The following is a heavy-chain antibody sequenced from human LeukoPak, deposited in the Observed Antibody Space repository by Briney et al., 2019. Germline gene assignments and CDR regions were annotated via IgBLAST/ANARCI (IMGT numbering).Heavy chain of an antibody. CDR1: GFTFSTYW. D-gene: IGHD4-17*01. CDR2: INQDGSGK. J-gene: IGHJ4*02. V-gene: IGHV3-7*03. CDR3: ARAVTSTEGY. Sequence: GGSLRLSCAASGFTFSTYWMTWARQAPGKGLEWVASINQDGSGKFYVDSVKGRFTISRDNAQKSLYLEMNSLRAEDTAFYYCARAVTSTEGYWGQGTLVTVSS.